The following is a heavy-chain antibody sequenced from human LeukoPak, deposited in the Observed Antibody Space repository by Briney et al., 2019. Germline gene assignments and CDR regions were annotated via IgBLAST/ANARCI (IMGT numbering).Heavy chain of an antibody. CDR3: ARGPGIGYWAEEATAFDI. D-gene: IGHD2-15*01. CDR1: GFTFSSYA. Sequence: PGGSLRLSCAASGFTFSSYAMHWVRQAPGKGLEWVAVISYDGSNKYYADSVKGRFTISRDNSKNTLYLQMNSLRAEDTAVYYCARGPGIGYWAEEATAFDIWGQGTMVTVSS. J-gene: IGHJ3*02. V-gene: IGHV3-30*04. CDR2: ISYDGSNK.